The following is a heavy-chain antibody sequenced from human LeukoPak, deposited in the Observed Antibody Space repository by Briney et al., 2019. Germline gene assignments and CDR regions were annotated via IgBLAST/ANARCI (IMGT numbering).Heavy chain of an antibody. CDR3: ARDPGWSSFDI. CDR2: INQDAGTT. Sequence: GGSLRLSCVASGFSFTSYWMSWVRQAPGKGLEFVANINQDAGTTNYVDSVKGRFTISRDNAENSLSLQMSSLRAEDTALYYCARDPGWSSFDIWGQGIMVTVSS. V-gene: IGHV3-7*01. D-gene: IGHD2-15*01. J-gene: IGHJ3*02. CDR1: GFSFTSYW.